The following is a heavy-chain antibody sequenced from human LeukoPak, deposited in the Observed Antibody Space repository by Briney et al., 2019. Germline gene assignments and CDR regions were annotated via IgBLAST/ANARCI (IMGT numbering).Heavy chain of an antibody. J-gene: IGHJ6*02. CDR2: VIPALGVP. Sequence: SVKVSCKASGDSFSNYGLSWVRQAPGQGLEWMGRVIPALGVPNYAQKFQGRVAITADTYTSAAYMELSSLRSEDTAVYYCAADSGDDYYYAMDVWGQGTTVTVTS. CDR3: AADSGDDYYYAMDV. D-gene: IGHD1-26*01. V-gene: IGHV1-69*04. CDR1: GDSFSNYG.